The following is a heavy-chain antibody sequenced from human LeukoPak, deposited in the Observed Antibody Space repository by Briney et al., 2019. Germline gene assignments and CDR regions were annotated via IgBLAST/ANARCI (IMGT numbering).Heavy chain of an antibody. CDR1: GGSISSYY. D-gene: IGHD3-22*01. CDR3: ARDFWATYYYDSSGYYWDY. Sequence: PSETLSLTCTVAGGSISSYYWSWIRQPPGKGLEWIGYIYYSGSTNYNPSLKSRVTISVDTSKNQFSLKLSSVTAADTAVYYCARDFWATYYYDSSGYYWDYWGQGTLVTVSS. CDR2: IYYSGST. V-gene: IGHV4-59*12. J-gene: IGHJ4*02.